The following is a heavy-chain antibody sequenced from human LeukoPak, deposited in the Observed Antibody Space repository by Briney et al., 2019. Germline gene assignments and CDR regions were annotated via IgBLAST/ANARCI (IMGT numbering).Heavy chain of an antibody. J-gene: IGHJ6*02. V-gene: IGHV3-23*01. CDR3: AKVRTYFYHGLDV. Sequence: ETLSLTCTVSGGSISSGDYYWSWIRQPPGKGLEWVSGISGTTSGTYYADSVKGRFTISRDNSKNTLFLQVNSLRAEDTAVYYCAKVRTYFYHGLDVWGQGTTVTVSS. CDR1: GGSISSGDYY. CDR2: ISGTTSGT. D-gene: IGHD1-14*01.